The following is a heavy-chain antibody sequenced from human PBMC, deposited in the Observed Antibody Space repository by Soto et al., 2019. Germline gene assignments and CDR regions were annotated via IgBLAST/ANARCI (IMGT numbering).Heavy chain of an antibody. J-gene: IGHJ4*02. CDR1: GGSISSYY. Sequence: PSETLSLTCTDSGGSISSYYWSWIRQPPGKGLEWIGYIYYSGSTNYNPSLKSRVTISVDTSKNQFSLKLSSVTAADTAVYYCARDREMATISGFGYWGQGTLVSVS. CDR2: IYYSGST. CDR3: ARDREMATISGFGY. D-gene: IGHD5-12*01. V-gene: IGHV4-59*01.